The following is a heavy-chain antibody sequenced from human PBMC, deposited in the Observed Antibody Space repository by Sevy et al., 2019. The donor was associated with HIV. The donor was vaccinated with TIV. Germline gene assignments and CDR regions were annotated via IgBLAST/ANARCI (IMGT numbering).Heavy chain of an antibody. D-gene: IGHD6-6*01. CDR3: ARGTYSSSYNWFDP. J-gene: IGHJ5*02. V-gene: IGHV1-69*13. CDR1: GGTFSSYA. Sequence: ASVKVSCKASGGTFSSYAISWVRQAPGQGLEWMGGIIPIFGTANYAQMFQGRVTITADESTSTAYMELSSLRSEDTAVYYCARGTYSSSYNWFDPWGQGTLVTVSS. CDR2: IIPIFGTA.